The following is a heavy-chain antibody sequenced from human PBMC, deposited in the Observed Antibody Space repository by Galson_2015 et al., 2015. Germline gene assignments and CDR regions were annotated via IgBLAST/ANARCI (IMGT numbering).Heavy chain of an antibody. CDR2: ISAYNGNT. CDR1: GYTFTSYG. J-gene: IGHJ4*02. CDR3: ARDLRGRGSYYES. Sequence: SVKVSCKASGYTFTSYGISWVRQAPGQGLEWMGWISAYNGNTNYAQKLQGRVTMTTDTSTSTAYMELRGLRSDDTAVYYCARDLRGRGSYYESWGQGTLVTVSS. D-gene: IGHD1-26*01. V-gene: IGHV1-18*01.